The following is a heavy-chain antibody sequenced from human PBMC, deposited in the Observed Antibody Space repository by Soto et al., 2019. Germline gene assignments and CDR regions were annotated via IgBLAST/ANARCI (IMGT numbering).Heavy chain of an antibody. CDR1: GFSVSNTY. V-gene: IGHV3-53*01. CDR3: ARDRSDSSRADSFDI. D-gene: IGHD6-25*01. Sequence: TGGSLRLSCAVSGFSVSNTYMSWVRQAPGKGLEWISVIYRGRATYYADSVKGRFTISRDDSRNTVYLQMNSLTTEDTAVYFCARDRSDSSRADSFDIWGQGIMVTV. CDR2: IYRGRAT. J-gene: IGHJ3*02.